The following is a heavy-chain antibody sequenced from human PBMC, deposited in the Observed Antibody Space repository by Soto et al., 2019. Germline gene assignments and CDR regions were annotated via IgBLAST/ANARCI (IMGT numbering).Heavy chain of an antibody. J-gene: IGHJ4*02. CDR1: GYSFTSYW. CDR3: ARARAAAGGLCDY. V-gene: IGHV5-51*01. D-gene: IGHD6-13*01. CDR2: IYAGDSDT. Sequence: GESLKISCKGSGYSFTSYWIAWVRQMPGKGLEWMGIIYAGDSDTKYSPSLQGQVTMSVDKSINTAYLQWRSVKASDTAMYYCARARAAAGGLCDYWGQGTLVTVSS.